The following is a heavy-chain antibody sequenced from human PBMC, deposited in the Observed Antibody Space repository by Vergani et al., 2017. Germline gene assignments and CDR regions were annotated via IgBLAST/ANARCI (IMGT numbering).Heavy chain of an antibody. D-gene: IGHD3-22*01. Sequence: QVQLVQSGAEVKKPGSSVTVSCRASGGTFSSYAISWVRQAPGQGLEWMGGIIPIFGTANYAQKFQGRVTITADESTSTAYMELSSLRSEDTAVYYCATTYYYDSSGSNYFDYWGQGTLVTVSS. J-gene: IGHJ4*02. V-gene: IGHV1-69*01. CDR2: IIPIFGTA. CDR1: GGTFSSYA. CDR3: ATTYYYDSSGSNYFDY.